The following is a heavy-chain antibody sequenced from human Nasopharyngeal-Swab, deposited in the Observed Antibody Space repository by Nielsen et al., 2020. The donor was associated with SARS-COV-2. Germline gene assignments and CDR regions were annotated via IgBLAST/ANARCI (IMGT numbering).Heavy chain of an antibody. CDR2: ISSSSSYI. CDR3: ARLRVDIAATTRGAFDI. D-gene: IGHD5-12*01. CDR1: GFTFSSYS. J-gene: IGHJ3*02. V-gene: IGHV3-21*01. Sequence: GESLKISCAASGFTFSSYSMNWVRQAPGKGLEWVSSISSSSSYIYYADSVKGRFTISRDNAKNSLYLQMNSLRAEDTAVYYCARLRVDIAATTRGAFDIWGQGTMVTVSS.